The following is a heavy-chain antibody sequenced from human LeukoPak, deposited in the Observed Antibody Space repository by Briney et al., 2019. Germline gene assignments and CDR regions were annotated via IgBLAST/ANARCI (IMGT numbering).Heavy chain of an antibody. Sequence: SETLSLTCVVSGVSLSGYYWGRIRRPPGRGLEWIGEISHSGSTNYTPSLKSRVTILVDTSKNQLSLKLDSVTAADTAVYYCARGNDYGDFFDYWGQGTLVAVSS. J-gene: IGHJ4*02. V-gene: IGHV4-34*01. D-gene: IGHD4-17*01. CDR1: GVSLSGYY. CDR3: ARGNDYGDFFDY. CDR2: ISHSGST.